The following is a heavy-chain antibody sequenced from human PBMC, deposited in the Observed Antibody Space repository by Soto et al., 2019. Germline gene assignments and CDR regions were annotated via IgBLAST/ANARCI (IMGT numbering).Heavy chain of an antibody. CDR3: AKTDKFNPQSSGWANRFDY. Sequence: EVQLLESGGGLVQPGGSLRLSCAASGFTFSSYAMTWVRQAPGKGLEWVSTISRSGDSTYYRDSVKGRFTISRDNSKNTVYLQMNSLSAEDTAGYYCAKTDKFNPQSSGWANRFDYGGQGTLVTVSS. CDR1: GFTFSSYA. CDR2: ISRSGDST. V-gene: IGHV3-23*01. J-gene: IGHJ4*02. D-gene: IGHD6-19*01.